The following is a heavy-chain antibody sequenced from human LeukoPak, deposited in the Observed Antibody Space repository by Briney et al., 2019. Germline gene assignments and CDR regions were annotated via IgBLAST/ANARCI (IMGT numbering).Heavy chain of an antibody. D-gene: IGHD4-17*01. CDR1: GFTFSSYW. CDR3: ARGSWRFDYGDSGFDP. Sequence: GGSLRLSCAASGFTFSSYWMHWVRQAPGKGLVWVSRINSDGSSTSYADSVKGRFTISRDNSKNTLYLQMNSLRAEDTAVYYCARGSWRFDYGDSGFDPWGQGTLVTVSS. V-gene: IGHV3-74*01. J-gene: IGHJ5*02. CDR2: INSDGSST.